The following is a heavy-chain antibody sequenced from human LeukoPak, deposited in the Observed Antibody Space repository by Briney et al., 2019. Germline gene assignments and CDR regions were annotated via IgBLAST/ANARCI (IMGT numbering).Heavy chain of an antibody. D-gene: IGHD6-13*01. CDR1: GFTLSSYW. CDR3: ARSSLYSTSWYSG. Sequence: GGSLRLSCAASGFTLSSYWMHWVRQAPGKGLVWVSRINSDGSSANYADSVKGRFTISRDNAKNTLYLQMNSLRAEDTAVYYCARSSLYSTSWYSGWGQGTLVTVSS. CDR2: INSDGSSA. V-gene: IGHV3-74*01. J-gene: IGHJ4*02.